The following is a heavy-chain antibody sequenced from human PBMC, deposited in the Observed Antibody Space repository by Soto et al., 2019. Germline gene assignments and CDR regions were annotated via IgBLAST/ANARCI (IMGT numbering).Heavy chain of an antibody. CDR1: GFTFSSYA. CDR3: AISYDFWSCYWSPCDP. CDR2: ISYDGSNK. D-gene: IGHD3-3*01. V-gene: IGHV3-30-3*01. Sequence: QVQLVESGGGVVQPGRSLRLSCAASGFTFSSYAMHWVRQAPGKGLEWVAVISYDGSNKYYADSVKGRFTISRDNSKNTLYLRMNRLRDEDTAVYDCAISYDFWSCYWSPCDPWGPGAHVNVSS. J-gene: IGHJ5*02.